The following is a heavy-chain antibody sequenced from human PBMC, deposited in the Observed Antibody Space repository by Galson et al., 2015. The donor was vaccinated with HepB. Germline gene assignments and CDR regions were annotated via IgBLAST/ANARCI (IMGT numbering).Heavy chain of an antibody. D-gene: IGHD4-17*01. CDR2: ISSNGGST. V-gene: IGHV3-64*01. Sequence: SLRLSCAASGFTFSSYAMHWVRQAPGKGLEYVSAISSNGGSTYYANSVKGRFTISRDNSKNTLYLQMGSLRAEDMAVYYCAREDGDYYFDYWGQGTLVTVSS. J-gene: IGHJ4*02. CDR3: AREDGDYYFDY. CDR1: GFTFSSYA.